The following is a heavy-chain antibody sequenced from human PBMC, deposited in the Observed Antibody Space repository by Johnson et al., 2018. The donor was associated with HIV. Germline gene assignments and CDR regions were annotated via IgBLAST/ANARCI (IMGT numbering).Heavy chain of an antibody. Sequence: VQLVESGGGLVQPGGSLRLSCAASGFTFSSYAMSWVRQAPGKGLEWVSAISGDGSSTYYADSVKGRFTISRDNARNTMFLQMNSLRAEDTAVYYCARSGPNWAFDFWGQGTMVTVSS. J-gene: IGHJ3*01. CDR2: ISGDGSST. CDR3: ARSGPNWAFDF. D-gene: IGHD1-1*01. V-gene: IGHV3-23*04. CDR1: GFTFSSYA.